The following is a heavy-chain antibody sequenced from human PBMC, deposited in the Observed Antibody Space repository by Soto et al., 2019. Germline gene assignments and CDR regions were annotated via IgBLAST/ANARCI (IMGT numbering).Heavy chain of an antibody. V-gene: IGHV3-11*01. J-gene: IGHJ4*02. D-gene: IGHD3-16*01. CDR3: ARDHGGGGLTLEY. Sequence: DLEESGGGLVKPGGSLRLSCTASGFIFSDYYMSWLRQAPGKGLEWVSDISNSGRITHHADSVEGRFTISRDNAKDSLYLQMNSLRPEDSAIYYCARDHGGGGLTLEYWGQGTLVTVSS. CDR2: ISNSGRIT. CDR1: GFIFSDYY.